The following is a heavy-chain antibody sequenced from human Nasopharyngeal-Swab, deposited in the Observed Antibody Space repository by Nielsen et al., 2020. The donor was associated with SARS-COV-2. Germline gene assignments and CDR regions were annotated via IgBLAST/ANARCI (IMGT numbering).Heavy chain of an antibody. Sequence: GGSLRLSCAASGFTFSDYYMSWIRQAPGKGLEWVSYISSSGSTIYYADSVKGRFTISRDNAKNSLYLQMNSLRAEDTAVYYCARDRWDILTGYYTHDAFDIWGQGTMVTVSS. CDR1: GFTFSDYY. D-gene: IGHD3-9*01. V-gene: IGHV3-11*01. CDR2: ISSSGSTI. CDR3: ARDRWDILTGYYTHDAFDI. J-gene: IGHJ3*02.